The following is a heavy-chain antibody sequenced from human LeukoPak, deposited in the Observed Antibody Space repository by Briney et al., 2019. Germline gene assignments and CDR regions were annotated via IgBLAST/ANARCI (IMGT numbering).Heavy chain of an antibody. V-gene: IGHV1-69*05. D-gene: IGHD3-10*01. CDR3: AREVWFGELLGYMDV. CDR2: IIPIFGTA. J-gene: IGHJ6*03. CDR1: GGTFSSYA. Sequence: SVKVSCKASGGTFSSYAISWVRQAPGQGLEWMGRIIPIFGTANYAQKFQGRVTITTDESTSTAYMELSSLRSEDTAVYYCAREVWFGELLGYMDVWGKGTTVTASS.